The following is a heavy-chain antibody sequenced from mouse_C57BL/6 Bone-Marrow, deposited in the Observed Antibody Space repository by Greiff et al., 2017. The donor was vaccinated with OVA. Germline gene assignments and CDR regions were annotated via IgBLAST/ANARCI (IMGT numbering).Heavy chain of an antibody. D-gene: IGHD2-12*01. Sequence: EVQLQQSGPELVKPGASVKISCKASGYTFTDYYMNWVKQSHGKSLEWIGDINPNNGGTSYNQKFKGKATLTVDKSSSTAYMELRSLTSEDSAVYYCAIPLRQGYYYAMDYWGQGTSVTVSS. V-gene: IGHV1-26*01. J-gene: IGHJ4*01. CDR3: AIPLRQGYYYAMDY. CDR1: GYTFTDYY. CDR2: INPNNGGT.